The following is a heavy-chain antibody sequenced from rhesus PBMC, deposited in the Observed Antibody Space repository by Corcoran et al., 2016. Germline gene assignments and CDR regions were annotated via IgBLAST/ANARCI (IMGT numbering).Heavy chain of an antibody. CDR1: GFSLSTSGMG. J-gene: IGHJ5-2*02. Sequence: QVTLKESGPALVKPTQTLTLTCTFSGFSLSTSGMGVGWVRQPPGKAREGLASIYWDDDKYYSTSLKSRLTISKDTSQNQVVLTMTNMDPVDTATYYCARGGGGSNPLGYYNSLDVWGRGVLVTVSS. CDR2: IYWDDDK. CDR3: ARGGGGSNPLGYYNSLDV. V-gene: IGHV2S1*01. D-gene: IGHD2-2*01.